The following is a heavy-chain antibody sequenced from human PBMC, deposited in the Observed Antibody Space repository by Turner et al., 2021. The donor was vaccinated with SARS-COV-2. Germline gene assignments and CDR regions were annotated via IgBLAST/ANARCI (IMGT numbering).Heavy chain of an antibody. Sequence: QPPLQESGPGLVTTSETRCRTCAVAGGSISGYSHYCGWLRQTPRKGLEWIGCSFVSGTSYYSPSLRSRHNRTVHTTTNQFSLNLKSGSDADTGKYYCVRNGGYGIVIIFFGDWGQGTHVTVSS. D-gene: IGHD3-3*01. CDR3: VRNGGYGIVIIFFGD. J-gene: IGHJ4*02. V-gene: IGHV4-39*01. CDR2: SFVSGTS. CDR1: GGSISGYSHY.